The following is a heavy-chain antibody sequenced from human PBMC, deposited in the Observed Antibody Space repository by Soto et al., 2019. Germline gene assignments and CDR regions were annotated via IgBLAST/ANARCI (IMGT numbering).Heavy chain of an antibody. D-gene: IGHD3-22*01. J-gene: IGHJ6*02. CDR1: GYTFTSYG. Sequence: GASVKVSCKASGYTFTSYGISWVRQAPGQGLEWMGWISAYNGNTNYAQKLQGRVTMTTDTSTSTAYMELRSLRVEDTAIYYCARPLVLGGSRPYYGLDVWGQGTTVTVSS. CDR2: ISAYNGNT. V-gene: IGHV1-18*01. CDR3: ARPLVLGGSRPYYGLDV.